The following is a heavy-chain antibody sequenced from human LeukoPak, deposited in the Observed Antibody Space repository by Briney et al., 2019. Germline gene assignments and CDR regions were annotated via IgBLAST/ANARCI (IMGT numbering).Heavy chain of an antibody. CDR3: AREGSPLAYYDSSGYGMFDY. D-gene: IGHD3-22*01. J-gene: IGHJ4*02. V-gene: IGHV3-53*01. CDR2: IYSGGST. CDR1: GFTVSSNY. Sequence: PGGSLRLSCAASGFTVSSNYMSWVRRAPGKGLEWVSVIYSGGSTYYADSVKGRFTISRDNSKNTLYLQMNSLRAEDTAVYYCAREGSPLAYYDSSGYGMFDYWGQGTLVTVSS.